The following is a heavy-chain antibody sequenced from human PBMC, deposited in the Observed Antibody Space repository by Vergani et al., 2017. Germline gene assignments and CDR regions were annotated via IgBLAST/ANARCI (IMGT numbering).Heavy chain of an antibody. Sequence: QLQLQESGPGLLKPSQTLSLTCSVAGDSISSGNYYWTWIRQPAGKGLEWMWRIYSSGSTSYNPSIKSRITMSVETSKNQFSLCLSSVTAADTAVYYCARGTFLHAFDNWGQGTVVTVSS. CDR3: ARGTFLHAFDN. D-gene: IGHD1-26*01. CDR2: IYSSGST. CDR1: GDSISSGNYY. J-gene: IGHJ3*02. V-gene: IGHV4-61*02.